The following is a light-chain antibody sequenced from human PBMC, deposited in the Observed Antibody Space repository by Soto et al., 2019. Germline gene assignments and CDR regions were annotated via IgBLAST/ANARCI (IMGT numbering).Light chain of an antibody. V-gene: IGKV3-20*01. CDR3: QQYCGSPIT. Sequence: EIVLTQSPGTLSLSPGERATLSCSASQSVDSRFAWYQHKPGQAPRLLMSGASSRASGVPVRFSGSGSGTDFTLTISRLEPEDFARYCCQQYCGSPITFGLGTGLEL. J-gene: IGKJ5*01. CDR2: GAS. CDR1: QSVDSRF.